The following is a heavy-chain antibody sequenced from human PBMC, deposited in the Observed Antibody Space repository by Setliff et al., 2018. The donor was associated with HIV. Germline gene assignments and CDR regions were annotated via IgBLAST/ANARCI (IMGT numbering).Heavy chain of an antibody. V-gene: IGHV1-2*02. CDR2: INPNSGGT. CDR3: ARGDIIAVPAAIDMDV. J-gene: IGHJ6*03. Sequence: ASVKVSCKASGYTFSGYYMHWVRQAPGQGLEWMEWINPNSGGTNYAQKFQGRVTMTRDTSISTAYMELSRLRSDDTAVYYCARGDIIAVPAAIDMDVWGKGTTVTVSS. D-gene: IGHD2-2*01. CDR1: GYTFSGYY.